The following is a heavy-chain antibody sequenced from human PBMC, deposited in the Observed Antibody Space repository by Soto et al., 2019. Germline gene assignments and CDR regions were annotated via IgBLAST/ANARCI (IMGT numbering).Heavy chain of an antibody. V-gene: IGHV1-3*01. CDR1: GYNFPNYA. Sequence: ASVKVSCKASGYNFPNYAAEWVRQAPGQRPEWMGSINAGNGDTEYSPKFQGTVTITRDTSASTAYMELNSLTSEDTAVYYCARGGSGWPFDYWGQGTLVTVSS. CDR3: ARGGSGWPFDY. J-gene: IGHJ4*02. CDR2: INAGNGDT. D-gene: IGHD6-19*01.